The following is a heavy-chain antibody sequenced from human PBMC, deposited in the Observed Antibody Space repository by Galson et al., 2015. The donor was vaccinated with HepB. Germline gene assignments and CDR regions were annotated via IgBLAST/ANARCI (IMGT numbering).Heavy chain of an antibody. CDR2: ISYDGSNK. V-gene: IGHV3-30-3*01. D-gene: IGHD5-18*01. Sequence: SLRLSCAASGSTFSSYAMHWVRQAPGKGLEWVAVISYDGSNKYYADSVKGRFTISRDNSKNTLYLQMNSLRAEDTAVYYCARKGRGYSYGVDYWGQGTLVTVSS. J-gene: IGHJ4*02. CDR3: ARKGRGYSYGVDY. CDR1: GSTFSSYA.